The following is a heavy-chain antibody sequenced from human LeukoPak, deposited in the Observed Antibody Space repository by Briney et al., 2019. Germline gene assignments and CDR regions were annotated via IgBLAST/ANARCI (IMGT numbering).Heavy chain of an antibody. V-gene: IGHV4-39*07. CDR3: ARDTMIVVVISSDAFDI. CDR2: IYYSGST. D-gene: IGHD3-22*01. J-gene: IGHJ3*02. Sequence: SETLSLTCAVYGGSFSSYYWGWIRQPPGKGVEWIGSIYYSGSTYYNPSLKSRVTISVDTSKNQFSLKLSSVTAADTAVYYCARDTMIVVVISSDAFDIWGQGTMVTVSS. CDR1: GGSFSSYY.